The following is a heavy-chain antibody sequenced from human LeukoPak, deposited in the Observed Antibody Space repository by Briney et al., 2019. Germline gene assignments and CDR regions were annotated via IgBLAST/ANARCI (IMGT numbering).Heavy chain of an antibody. CDR3: ARGGDCSSTSCYGHMDV. D-gene: IGHD2-2*01. J-gene: IGHJ6*03. CDR1: GGSFSGYY. CDR2: INHSGST. Sequence: SETLSLTCAVYGGSFSGYYWSWIRQPPGKGLEWIGEINHSGSTNYNPSLKSRVTISVDTSRNQFSLKLSSVTAADTAVYYCARGGDCSSTSCYGHMDVWGKGTTVTVSS. V-gene: IGHV4-34*01.